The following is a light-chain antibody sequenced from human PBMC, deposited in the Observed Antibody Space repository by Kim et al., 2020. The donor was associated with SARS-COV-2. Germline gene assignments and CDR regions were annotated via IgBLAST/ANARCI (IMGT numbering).Light chain of an antibody. J-gene: IGLJ1*01. CDR1: TSNIGSHL. V-gene: IGLV1-44*01. CDR2: RDY. CDR3: ASWDGSLNAYV. Sequence: GQTFTISCSGRTSNIGSHLVTWYQQLPGTAPKLLVYRDYLRPSGVPGRFSASKSGTSASLAISGLQSEDEADYYCASWDGSLNAYVFGPGTKVTVL.